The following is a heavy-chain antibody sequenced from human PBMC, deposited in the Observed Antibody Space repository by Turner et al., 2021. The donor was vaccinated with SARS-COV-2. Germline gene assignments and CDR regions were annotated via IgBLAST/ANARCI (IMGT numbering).Heavy chain of an antibody. D-gene: IGHD3-22*01. Sequence: EVHLADSGGGLVKPGGSLRLSCAASGFTFTSYAMNWVRQAPGRGLEWVSSISVSTDYIYYADSVKGRFTISRDNAKNSLYLQMNSLRAEDTAVYYCARWAYYDSRGYYPSHFDYWGQGTLVTVSS. J-gene: IGHJ4*02. CDR3: ARWAYYDSRGYYPSHFDY. CDR1: GFTFTSYA. V-gene: IGHV3-21*01. CDR2: ISVSTDYI.